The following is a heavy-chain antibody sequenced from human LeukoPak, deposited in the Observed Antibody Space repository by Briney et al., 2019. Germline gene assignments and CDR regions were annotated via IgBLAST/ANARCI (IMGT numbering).Heavy chain of an antibody. CDR2: INPSGGST. CDR3: ARDRKWELGY. J-gene: IGHJ4*02. Sequence: ASVKVSCKASGYTFTGYYIHWVRQAPGQGLEWMGIINPSGGSTSYAQKFQGRVTMTRDTSISTAYMELSRLRSDDTAVYYCARDRKWELGYWGQGTLVTVSS. CDR1: GYTFTGYY. D-gene: IGHD1-26*01. V-gene: IGHV1-2*02.